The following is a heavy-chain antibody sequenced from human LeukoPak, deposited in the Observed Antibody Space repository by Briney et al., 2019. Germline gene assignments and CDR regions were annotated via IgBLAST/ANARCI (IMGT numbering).Heavy chain of an antibody. CDR1: GGSMSSYY. V-gene: IGHV4-4*07. Sequence: PSETLSLTCTVSGGSMSSYYWSWIRQPAGKGLEWIGRVYTSGNTNYNPSLKSRVTMSVDTSKNQFSLKLTSVTAADTAVYYCARGLSHSKDIWGQGTMVTVCS. J-gene: IGHJ3*02. CDR3: ARGLSHSKDI. CDR2: VYTSGNT.